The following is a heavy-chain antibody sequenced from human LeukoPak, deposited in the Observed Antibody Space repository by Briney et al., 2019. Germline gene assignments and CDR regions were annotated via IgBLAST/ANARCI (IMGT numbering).Heavy chain of an antibody. V-gene: IGHV4-59*11. CDR1: GGSISSHY. Sequence: PSETLSLTCTVSGGSISSHYWSWIRQPPGKGLEWIGYIYYSRSTSYSPSLKSRLTISVDTSKNQFSLKLSSVTAADTAVYYCARDGYNSGYFDYWGQGTLVTVSS. D-gene: IGHD5-24*01. J-gene: IGHJ4*02. CDR2: IYYSRST. CDR3: ARDGYNSGYFDY.